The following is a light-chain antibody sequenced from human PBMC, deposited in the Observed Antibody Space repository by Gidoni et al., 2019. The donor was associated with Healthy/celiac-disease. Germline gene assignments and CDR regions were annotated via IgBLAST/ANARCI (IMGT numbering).Light chain of an antibody. V-gene: IGKV3-20*01. CDR1: QSVSSSY. CDR3: QQYGSSPWT. J-gene: IGKJ1*01. Sequence: DIVLTQSPGTLSLSPGERATLSCRASQSVSSSYLAWYQQKPGQAPRLLIDGASSRATGIPDRFSGSGSGTEFTLTISRLEPEDFAVYYCQQYGSSPWTFGQGTKVEIK. CDR2: GAS.